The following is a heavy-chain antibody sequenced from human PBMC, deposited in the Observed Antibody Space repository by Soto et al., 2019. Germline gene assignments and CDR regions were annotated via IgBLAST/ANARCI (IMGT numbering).Heavy chain of an antibody. CDR1: GFTFSSYA. V-gene: IGHV3-23*01. J-gene: IGHJ2*01. CDR2: ISGSGGST. CDR3: AKAGYCTNGVCRYWYFDL. D-gene: IGHD2-8*01. Sequence: VQLLESGGGLVQPGGSLRLSCAASGFTFSSYAMSWVRQAPGKGLEWVSAISGSGGSTYYADSVKGRFTISRDNSKNTLYLQMNSLRAEDTAVYYCAKAGYCTNGVCRYWYFDLWGRGTLVTVSS.